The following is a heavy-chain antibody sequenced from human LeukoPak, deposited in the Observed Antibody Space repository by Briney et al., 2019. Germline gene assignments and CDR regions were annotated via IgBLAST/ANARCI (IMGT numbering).Heavy chain of an antibody. CDR3: ARVPHMDFGELTLLRFDP. Sequence: SETLSLTCTVFGCSISSGYYWGWIRQPPGKGLEWIGSIYHSGSTYYNPSLKSRVTISLDTSKNQFSLKLTSVTAADTAVYYCARVPHMDFGELTLLRFDPWGQGTLVAVSS. CDR2: IYHSGST. CDR1: GCSISSGYY. D-gene: IGHD3-10*01. V-gene: IGHV4-38-2*02. J-gene: IGHJ5*02.